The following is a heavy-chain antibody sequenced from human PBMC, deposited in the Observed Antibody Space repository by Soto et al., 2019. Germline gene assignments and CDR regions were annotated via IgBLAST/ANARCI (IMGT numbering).Heavy chain of an antibody. J-gene: IGHJ4*02. V-gene: IGHV1-3*01. D-gene: IGHD3-22*01. CDR3: ARVAAWYYDSSGAIDY. CDR2: INAGNGNT. Sequence: ASVKVSCKASGYTFTRYAMHWVRQTPEQRLEWMGWINAGNGNTKYSQKFQGRVTITRDTSASTAYMELSSLRSEDTAVYYCARVAAWYYDSSGAIDYWGQGTLVTVYS. CDR1: GYTFTRYA.